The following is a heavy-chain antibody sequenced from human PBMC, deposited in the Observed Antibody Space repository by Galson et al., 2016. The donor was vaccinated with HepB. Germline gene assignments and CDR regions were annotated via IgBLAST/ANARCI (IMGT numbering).Heavy chain of an antibody. CDR3: AREQVPPAWESYYYSYYYGLDV. CDR2: INQDGSEK. D-gene: IGHD2-2*01. CDR1: GFTFNSYW. J-gene: IGHJ6*02. Sequence: SLRLSCAVSGFTFNSYWMSWVRQAPGKGLEWVANINQDGSEKYYVDFVKGRFTIYRDKAKNSLYLQMNSLRAEDTAVYYCAREQVPPAWESYYYSYYYGLDVWGQGTTVTVSS. V-gene: IGHV3-7*03.